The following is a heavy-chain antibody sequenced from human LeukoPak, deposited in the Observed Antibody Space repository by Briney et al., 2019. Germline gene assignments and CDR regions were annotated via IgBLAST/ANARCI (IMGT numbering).Heavy chain of an antibody. D-gene: IGHD3-22*01. J-gene: IGHJ4*02. CDR1: GFTFSSFA. V-gene: IGHV3-23*01. CDR2: ISGSGGST. Sequence: GGSLRLSCAASGFTFSSFAMSWVRQAPGKGLEWVSAISGSGGSTYYADSVKGRFTISRDNSKNSLYLQMNSLRTEDTALYYCAKAGYYYDSSGYSLDYWGQGTLVTVSS. CDR3: AKAGYYYDSSGYSLDY.